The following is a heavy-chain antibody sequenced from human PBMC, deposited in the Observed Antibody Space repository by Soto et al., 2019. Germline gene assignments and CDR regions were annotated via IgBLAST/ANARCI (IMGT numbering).Heavy chain of an antibody. CDR3: ARDNIVVVPAEPYYYYYMDV. CDR2: IYYSGST. D-gene: IGHD2-2*01. CDR1: GGSINSGGYY. Sequence: PSETLSLTCTVSGGSINSGGYYWSWIRQPPGKGLEWIGYIYYSGSTYYNPSLKSRITISVDTSKSQFSLKLTSVTAADTAVYYCARDNIVVVPAEPYYYYYMDVWGKGTTVTV. V-gene: IGHV4-31*03. J-gene: IGHJ6*03.